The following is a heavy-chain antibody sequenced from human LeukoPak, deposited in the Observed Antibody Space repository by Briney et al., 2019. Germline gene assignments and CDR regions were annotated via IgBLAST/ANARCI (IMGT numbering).Heavy chain of an antibody. Sequence: GGSLRLSCAASGFTFSSYAMSWVRQAPGKGLEWVSAISGSGGSTYYADSVKGRFTISRDNCKNTLYLQMKSLIAQHTAVYYCAKVPHCDFWSGYSPFFDYWGQGTLVTVSS. CDR3: AKVPHCDFWSGYSPFFDY. CDR1: GFTFSSYA. D-gene: IGHD3-3*01. V-gene: IGHV3-23*01. J-gene: IGHJ4*02. CDR2: ISGSGGST.